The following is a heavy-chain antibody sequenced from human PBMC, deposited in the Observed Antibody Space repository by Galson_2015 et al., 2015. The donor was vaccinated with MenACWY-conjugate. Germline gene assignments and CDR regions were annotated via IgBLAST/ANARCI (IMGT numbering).Heavy chain of an antibody. Sequence: QSGAEVKKPGESLTISCKGSGYSFTNFWIAWVRQMPGKGLEWVGVIDTFNSNVRYSPSFQGQVTISADESISTAYLQWSSLKASDTAMYCCARHPPGGRGMDVWGRGTTVTVSS. CDR1: GYSFTNFW. D-gene: IGHD1-26*01. CDR3: ARHPPGGRGMDV. V-gene: IGHV5-51*01. J-gene: IGHJ6*02. CDR2: IDTFNSNV.